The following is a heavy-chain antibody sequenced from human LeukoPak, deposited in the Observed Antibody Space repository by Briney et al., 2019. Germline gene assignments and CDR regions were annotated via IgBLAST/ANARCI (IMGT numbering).Heavy chain of an antibody. D-gene: IGHD3-10*01. V-gene: IGHV4-34*01. CDR1: GGSFSGYY. CDR3: ARTLAGLWFTTD. CDR2: INHSGST. Sequence: KTSETLSLTCAVHGGSFSGYYWSWIRQPPGKGLEWIGEINHSGSTNYNPSLKSRVTISVDTSKNQFSLKLSSVTAADTAVYYCARTLAGLWFTTDWGQGTLVTVSS. J-gene: IGHJ4*02.